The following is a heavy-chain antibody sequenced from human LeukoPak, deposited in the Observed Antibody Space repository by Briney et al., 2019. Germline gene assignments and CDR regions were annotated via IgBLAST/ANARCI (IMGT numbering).Heavy chain of an antibody. CDR1: GFTFSNAW. Sequence: PGGPLRLSCAASGFTFSNAWMSWVRQAPGKGLEWVSAISGSGGSTYYADSVKGRFTISRDNSKNTLYLQMNSLRAEDTAVYYCAKLGTYYYDSRSFDYWGQGTLVTVSS. V-gene: IGHV3-23*01. CDR2: ISGSGGST. CDR3: AKLGTYYYDSRSFDY. D-gene: IGHD3-22*01. J-gene: IGHJ4*02.